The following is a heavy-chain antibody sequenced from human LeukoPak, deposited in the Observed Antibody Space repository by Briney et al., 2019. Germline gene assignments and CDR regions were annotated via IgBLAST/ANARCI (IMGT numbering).Heavy chain of an antibody. Sequence: GGSLRLSCAASGFTFSNYAMHWVRQGLVRGLESMAVVSHDGIQTYYADSVKGRFTISRDNSKGTLFLQMDRLRAEDTAVYYCARDGGGGYNQIDFWGEGTLVTVSS. V-gene: IGHV3-30-3*01. CDR1: GFTFSNYA. J-gene: IGHJ4*02. CDR3: ARDGGGGYNQIDF. CDR2: VSHDGIQT. D-gene: IGHD5-24*01.